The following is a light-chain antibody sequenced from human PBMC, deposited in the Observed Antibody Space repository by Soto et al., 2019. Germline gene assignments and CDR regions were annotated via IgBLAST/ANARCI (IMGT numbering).Light chain of an antibody. CDR1: STDVGGYSY. J-gene: IGLJ3*02. Sequence: QSALTQPRSVAGSPGQSLTVSCTGTSTDVGGYSYVSWYQQHPGKAPKLIIYDVNKRPSGVPDRFSGSKSGNTASLTITGLQAEDEADYYCCSYAGSYTFLVFGGGTKLT. CDR2: DVN. V-gene: IGLV2-11*01. CDR3: CSYAGSYTFLV.